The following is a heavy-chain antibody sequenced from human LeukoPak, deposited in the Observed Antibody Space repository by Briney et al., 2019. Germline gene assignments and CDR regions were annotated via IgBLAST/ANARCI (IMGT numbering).Heavy chain of an antibody. CDR2: IHDSGNT. V-gene: IGHV4-59*01. CDR1: GVSISGYY. CDR3: ARISNDYRGNLFDY. D-gene: IGHD4-23*01. Sequence: PSETLSLTCTASGVSISGYYWSWIRQPPGKGLEWIGFIHDSGNTYYNASLKSRVSISVDTSKNQLSLHLRSVAAADTAVYYCARISNDYRGNLFDYWGQGTLVTVSP. J-gene: IGHJ4*02.